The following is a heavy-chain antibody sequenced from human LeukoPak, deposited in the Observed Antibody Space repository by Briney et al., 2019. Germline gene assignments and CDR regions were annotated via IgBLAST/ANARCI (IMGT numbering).Heavy chain of an antibody. Sequence: SETLSLTCTVSGGSISSSSYYWGWIRQPPGKGLEWIGYIYYSGSTYYNPSLKSRVTISVDTSKNQFSLKLSSVTAADTAVYYCARGAMVIYYDYFDYWGQGTLVTVSS. CDR2: IYYSGST. CDR3: ARGAMVIYYDYFDY. CDR1: GGSISSSSYY. D-gene: IGHD5-18*01. J-gene: IGHJ4*02. V-gene: IGHV4-30-4*08.